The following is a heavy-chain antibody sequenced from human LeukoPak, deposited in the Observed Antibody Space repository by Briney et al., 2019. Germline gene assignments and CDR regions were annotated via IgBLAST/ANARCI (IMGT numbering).Heavy chain of an antibody. CDR3: AKAKTQAMVLPGNY. V-gene: IGHV3-74*01. J-gene: IGHJ4*02. CDR2: INSDGSST. CDR1: GFTFSSYW. Sequence: GGSLRLSCAASGFTFSSYWMHWVRQAPGKGLVWVSRINSDGSSTSYADSVKGRFTISRDNAKNTLYLQMNSLRAEDTAVYYCAKAKTQAMVLPGNYWGQGTLVTVSS. D-gene: IGHD5-18*01.